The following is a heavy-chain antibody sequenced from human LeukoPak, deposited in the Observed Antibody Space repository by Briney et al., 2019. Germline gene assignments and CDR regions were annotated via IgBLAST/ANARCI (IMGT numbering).Heavy chain of an antibody. J-gene: IGHJ4*02. CDR2: IIPIFGTA. V-gene: IGHV1-69*13. Sequence: ASVKVSCKASGGTFSSYAISWVRQAPGQGLEWMGGIIPIFGTANYAQKFQGRVTITADESTSTAYMELSSLRSEDTAVYYCARDLDYYDSSGRANLFDYWGQGTLVTVSS. CDR1: GGTFSSYA. D-gene: IGHD3-22*01. CDR3: ARDLDYYDSSGRANLFDY.